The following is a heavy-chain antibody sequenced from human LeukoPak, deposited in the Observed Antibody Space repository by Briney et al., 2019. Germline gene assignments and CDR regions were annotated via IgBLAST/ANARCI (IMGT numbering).Heavy chain of an antibody. V-gene: IGHV3-48*03. J-gene: IGHJ4*02. CDR1: GFXFTSYD. Sequence: GGSLRLSCVASGFXFTSYDFNWVRQAPGKGLEWVSYISNGGGTISYADSVKGRFTISRDNAKNSVFLQMNTLRAEDTAVYYCARDSYMFGSDYWGQGTLVTVSS. CDR2: ISNGGGTI. CDR3: ARDSYMFGSDY. D-gene: IGHD3-10*02.